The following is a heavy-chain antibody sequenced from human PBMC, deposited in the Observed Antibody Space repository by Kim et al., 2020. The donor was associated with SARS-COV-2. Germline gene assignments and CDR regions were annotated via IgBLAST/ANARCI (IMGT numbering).Heavy chain of an antibody. Sequence: SVKVSCKASGGTFSSYAISWVRQAPGQGLEWMGGIIPIFGTANYAQKFQGRVTITADESTSTAYMELSSLRSEDTAVYYCARGSGRGYSGYDSPYYFDYWGQGTLVTVSS. CDR2: IIPIFGTA. CDR3: ARGSGRGYSGYDSPYYFDY. V-gene: IGHV1-69*13. D-gene: IGHD5-12*01. CDR1: GGTFSSYA. J-gene: IGHJ4*02.